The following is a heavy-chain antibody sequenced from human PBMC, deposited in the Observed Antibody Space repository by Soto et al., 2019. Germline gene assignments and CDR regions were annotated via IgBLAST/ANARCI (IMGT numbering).Heavy chain of an antibody. D-gene: IGHD5-12*01. Sequence: GGSLRLSCVASGFTFSRHGLSWVRQAPGKGLEWVSTINPSGDSTFYADSVKGRFTISRDNSKNTVYLQMNSLSVGDTAVYFCAKEDISRAGSFDYWGQGALVTVSS. V-gene: IGHV3-23*01. CDR3: AKEDISRAGSFDY. J-gene: IGHJ4*02. CDR1: GFTFSRHG. CDR2: INPSGDST.